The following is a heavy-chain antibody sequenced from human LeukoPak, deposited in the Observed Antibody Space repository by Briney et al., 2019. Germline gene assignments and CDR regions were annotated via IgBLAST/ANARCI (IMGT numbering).Heavy chain of an antibody. Sequence: GGSLRLSCAASGFTFSSYGMHWVRQAPGKGLEWVAVIWYDGSNKYYADPVKGRFTISRDNSKNTLYLQMNSLRAEDTAVYYCARGYLGYCSSTSCELDYWGQGTLVTVSS. CDR2: IWYDGSNK. D-gene: IGHD2-2*01. CDR3: ARGYLGYCSSTSCELDY. CDR1: GFTFSSYG. V-gene: IGHV3-33*01. J-gene: IGHJ4*02.